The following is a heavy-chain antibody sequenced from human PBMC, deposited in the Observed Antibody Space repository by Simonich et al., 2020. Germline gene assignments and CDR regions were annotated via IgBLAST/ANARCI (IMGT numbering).Heavy chain of an antibody. Sequence: VQLVQSGAEVKKPGASVKVSCKASGYTFTGEYRHWVRQAPGQGLEWIGCINPNIGGTNYAQKFQGRVTMTRDTSISTAYIELSRLRSDDTAVYYCARSHIAAAGTGYFQHWGQGTLVTVSS. D-gene: IGHD6-13*01. CDR1: GYTFTGEY. CDR2: INPNIGGT. J-gene: IGHJ1*01. CDR3: ARSHIAAAGTGYFQH. V-gene: IGHV1-2*02.